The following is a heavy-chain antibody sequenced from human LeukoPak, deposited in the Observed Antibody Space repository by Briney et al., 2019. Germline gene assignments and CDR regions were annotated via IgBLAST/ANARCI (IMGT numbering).Heavy chain of an antibody. Sequence: PSETLSLTCAVSGGSISSGGYYWSWIRQHPGKGLEWIGYIYYSGSTYYNPSLKSRVTISVDTSKNQFSLKLSSVTAADTAVYYCARCGPSSGGSCYPNYYYYGMDVWGQGTTVTVSS. CDR2: IYYSGST. D-gene: IGHD2-15*01. CDR3: ARCGPSSGGSCYPNYYYYGMDV. J-gene: IGHJ6*02. CDR1: GGSISSGGYY. V-gene: IGHV4-31*11.